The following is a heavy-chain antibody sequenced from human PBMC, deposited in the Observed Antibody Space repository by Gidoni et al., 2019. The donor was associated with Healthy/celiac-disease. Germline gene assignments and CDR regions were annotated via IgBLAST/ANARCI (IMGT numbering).Heavy chain of an antibody. CDR2: IYHSGST. V-gene: IGHV4-38-2*02. Sequence: QVQLQESGPGLVKPSETLSLTCAVSGYSISSGYYWGWIRQPPGKGLEWIGSIYHSGSTYYNPSLKSRVTISVDTSKNQFSLKLSSVTAADTAVYYCARELAVAIPFDYWGQGTLVTVSS. CDR1: GYSISSGYY. J-gene: IGHJ4*02. D-gene: IGHD6-19*01. CDR3: ARELAVAIPFDY.